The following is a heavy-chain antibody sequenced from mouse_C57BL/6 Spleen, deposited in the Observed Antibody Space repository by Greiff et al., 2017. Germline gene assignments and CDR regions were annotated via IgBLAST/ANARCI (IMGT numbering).Heavy chain of an antibody. CDR2: IRNKANNHAT. J-gene: IGHJ4*01. CDR1: GFTFSDAW. D-gene: IGHD2-4*01. CDR3: TRGVYYDYDDAMDY. V-gene: IGHV6-6*01. Sequence: EVQLVESGGGLVQPGGSMKLSCAASGFTFSDAWMDWVRQSPEKGLEWVAEIRNKANNHATYYAESVKGRFTISRDDSKSSVYLQMNSLRAEDTGIYYCTRGVYYDYDDAMDYWGQGTSVTVSS.